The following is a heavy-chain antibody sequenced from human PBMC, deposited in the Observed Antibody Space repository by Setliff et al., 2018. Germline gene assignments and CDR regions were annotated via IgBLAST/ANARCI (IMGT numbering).Heavy chain of an antibody. J-gene: IGHJ4*02. CDR2: ITSDGGTT. CDR1: GFAFSSHG. Sequence: GGSLRLSCAASGFAFSSHGMSWVRQAPAKGLEWVSTITSDGGTTWYADSVKGRFTIYRDNSKNKLYLQMNSLRAEDTAVYYCAPHSRSSDWRALDYWGQGTLVTVSS. V-gene: IGHV3-23*01. D-gene: IGHD2-2*01. CDR3: APHSRSSDWRALDY.